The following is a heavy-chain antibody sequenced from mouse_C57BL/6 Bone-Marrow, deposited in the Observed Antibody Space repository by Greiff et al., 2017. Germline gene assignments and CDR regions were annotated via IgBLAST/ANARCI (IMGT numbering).Heavy chain of an antibody. CDR1: GYTFTSYW. J-gene: IGHJ4*01. V-gene: IGHV1-61*01. Sequence: QVQLQQPGAELVRPGSSVKLSCKASGYTFTSYWMDWVKQRPGQGLEWIGNIYPSDSETHYNQKFKDKATLTVDKSSSTAYMQLSSLTSEDSAVYYVARGAYIFDYAMDYWGRGTSVTVSA. CDR3: ARGAYIFDYAMDY. CDR2: IYPSDSET.